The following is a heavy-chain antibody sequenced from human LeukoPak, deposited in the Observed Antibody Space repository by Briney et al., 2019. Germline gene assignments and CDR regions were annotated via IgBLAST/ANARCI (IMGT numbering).Heavy chain of an antibody. CDR3: ARDRVLTGYSDY. CDR2: IYISGST. CDR1: GGSINSGSYY. J-gene: IGHJ4*02. Sequence: PSQTLSLTCSVSGGSINSGSYYWSWIRQPAGKGLEWIGHIYISGSTSYNPSLKSRVTISVDTSKNQFSLKLSSVTAADTAVYYCARDRVLTGYSDYWGQGTLVTVSS. V-gene: IGHV4-61*09. D-gene: IGHD3-9*01.